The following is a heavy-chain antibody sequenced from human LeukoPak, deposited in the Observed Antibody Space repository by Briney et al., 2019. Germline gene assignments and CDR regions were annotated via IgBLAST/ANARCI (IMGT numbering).Heavy chain of an antibody. CDR2: ISAYNGNT. V-gene: IGHV1-18*01. D-gene: IGHD5-12*01. Sequence: ASVKVSCKASGYTFTSYGISWVRQAPGQGLEWMGWISAYNGNTNYAQKLQGRVTMTTDKSTSTAYMELSRLRSEDTAVYYYARERDYDYGFGYYFDYWGQGTLVTVSS. J-gene: IGHJ4*02. CDR3: ARERDYDYGFGYYFDY. CDR1: GYTFTSYG.